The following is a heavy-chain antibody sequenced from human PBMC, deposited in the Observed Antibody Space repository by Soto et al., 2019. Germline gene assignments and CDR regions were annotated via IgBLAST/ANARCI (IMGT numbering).Heavy chain of an antibody. CDR1: GFTFSSYG. V-gene: IGHV3-33*01. J-gene: IGHJ4*02. Sequence: GGSLRLSCAASGFTFSSYGMHWVRQAPGKGLEWVAVIGYDGSNKYYADSVKGRFTISRDNSKNTLYLQMNSLRAEDTAVYYCARDLYYDSIGYYFDXWGQGTLVTVSX. D-gene: IGHD3-22*01. CDR3: ARDLYYDSIGYYFDX. CDR2: IGYDGSNK.